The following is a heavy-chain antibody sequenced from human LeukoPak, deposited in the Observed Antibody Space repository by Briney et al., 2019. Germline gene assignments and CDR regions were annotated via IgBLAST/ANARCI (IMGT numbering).Heavy chain of an antibody. Sequence: PSQTLSLTCTVSGGSISSYYWSWIRQPPGKGLEWIGYIYYSGSTNYNPSLKSRVTISVDTSKNQFSLKLSSVTAADTAVYYCARDTSTLTYYYDSSGYYRGAFDIWGQGTMVTVSS. CDR2: IYYSGST. D-gene: IGHD3-22*01. V-gene: IGHV4-59*01. J-gene: IGHJ3*02. CDR1: GGSISSYY. CDR3: ARDTSTLTYYYDSSGYYRGAFDI.